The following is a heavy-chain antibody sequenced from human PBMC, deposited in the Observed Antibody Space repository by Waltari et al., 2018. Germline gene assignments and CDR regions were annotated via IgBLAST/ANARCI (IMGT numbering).Heavy chain of an antibody. V-gene: IGHV3-23*01. CDR3: ARLGSSWYGIDY. Sequence: EVQLLESGGGLVQPGGSLRLSCAASGFTFSSYAMSWVRQAPGKGLEWVSAISGSVGSTYYADSVKGRCTISRDNSKNTLYLQMNSLRAEDTAVYYCARLGSSWYGIDYWGQGTLVTVSS. D-gene: IGHD6-13*01. CDR2: ISGSVGST. J-gene: IGHJ4*02. CDR1: GFTFSSYA.